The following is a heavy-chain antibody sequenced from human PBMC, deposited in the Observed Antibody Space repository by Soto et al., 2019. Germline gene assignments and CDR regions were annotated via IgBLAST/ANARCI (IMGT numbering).Heavy chain of an antibody. CDR2: IKQDGSET. CDR1: GFTFSSYW. J-gene: IGHJ4*02. Sequence: GGSLRLSCGASGFTFSSYWMNWVRQAPGKGLEWVANIKQDGSETSYVDSVKGRFTISRDNAKSSLYLQMNSLRAEDTVVYYCARVDDSAWYTRDYWGQGTLVTVSS. CDR3: ARVDDSAWYTRDY. V-gene: IGHV3-7*01. D-gene: IGHD6-19*01.